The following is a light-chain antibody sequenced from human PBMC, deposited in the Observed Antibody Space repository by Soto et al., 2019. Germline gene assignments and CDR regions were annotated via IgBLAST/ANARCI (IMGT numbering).Light chain of an antibody. CDR2: DVS. Sequence: QSALTQPASVSGSPGQSITISCAGTSTDIGAFNYVSWYQHHPGKAPTLLIFDVSDRPSGVSTRFSASKSANTASLTISGLQADDEADYSCSSYSTSSSLVFGGGTKLTVL. J-gene: IGLJ2*01. CDR1: STDIGAFNY. CDR3: SSYSTSSSLV. V-gene: IGLV2-14*03.